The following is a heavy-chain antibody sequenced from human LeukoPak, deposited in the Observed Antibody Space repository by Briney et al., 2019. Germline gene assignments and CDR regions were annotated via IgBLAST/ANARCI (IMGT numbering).Heavy chain of an antibody. CDR3: ARDHSIWGATLAF. CDR1: GFTFSSYE. J-gene: IGHJ4*02. V-gene: IGHV3-48*03. CDR2: ISSSGSTI. D-gene: IGHD1-26*01. Sequence: GGSLRLSCAASGFTFSSYEMNWVRQAPGKGLEWVSYISSSGSTIYYADSVKGRFTISRDNAKNSLYLQMNSLRAEDTAVYYCARDHSIWGATLAFGGQGTLVTVSS.